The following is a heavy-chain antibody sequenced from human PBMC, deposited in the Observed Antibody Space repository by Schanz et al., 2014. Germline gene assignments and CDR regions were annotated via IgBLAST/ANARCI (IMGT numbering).Heavy chain of an antibody. V-gene: IGHV3-23*04. Sequence: EVQLVESGGGLVKPGGSLRLSCAASGFTFRGYAMSWVRQAPGRGLEWVSIISGSGGNTYYADAVRGRFTISRDNSKTSVYLQRNSLRAEDTAVYYCAKDAENTAMITDYFDYWGQGTLVTVSS. J-gene: IGHJ4*02. CDR2: ISGSGGNT. CDR3: AKDAENTAMITDYFDY. D-gene: IGHD5-18*01. CDR1: GFTFRGYA.